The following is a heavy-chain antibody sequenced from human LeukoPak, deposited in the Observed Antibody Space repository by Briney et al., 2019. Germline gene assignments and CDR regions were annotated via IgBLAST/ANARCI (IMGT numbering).Heavy chain of an antibody. J-gene: IGHJ6*03. Sequence: PSETLSLTCTVSGGSISSYYWSWIRQPAGKGLEWIGRIYTSGSTNYNPSLKSRVTMSVDTSKNQFSLKLSSVTAADTAVYYCARLRTATGGFYYYYMDVWGKGTTVTISS. V-gene: IGHV4-4*07. CDR2: IYTSGST. CDR3: ARLRTATGGFYYYYMDV. D-gene: IGHD5-18*01. CDR1: GGSISSYY.